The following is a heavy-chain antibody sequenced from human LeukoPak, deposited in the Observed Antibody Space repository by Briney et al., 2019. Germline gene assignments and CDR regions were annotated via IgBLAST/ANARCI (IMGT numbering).Heavy chain of an antibody. CDR2: ISSSSSYI. V-gene: IGHV3-21*01. CDR3: ASSKGFDY. CDR1: GFTFSTYN. J-gene: IGHJ4*02. Sequence: GGSLRLSCAASGFTFSTYNMNWVRQAPGKGLEWVSFISSSSSYIYYADSVKGRFTISRDNAKNSLYLQMNSLRAEDTAVYYCASSKGFDYWGQGTLVTVSS.